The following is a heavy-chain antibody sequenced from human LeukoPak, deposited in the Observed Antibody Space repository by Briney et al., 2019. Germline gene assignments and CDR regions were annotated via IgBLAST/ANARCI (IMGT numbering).Heavy chain of an antibody. CDR3: ARTYYDFWSGSRYWYFLL. J-gene: IGHJ2*01. V-gene: IGHV3-33*01. D-gene: IGHD3-3*01. CDR1: GFTFSSYG. CDR2: IWYDGSDK. Sequence: GGSLRLSCAASGFTFSSYGMHWVRQAPGKGLEWVALIWYDGSDKYYADSVKGRFTISRDNSKNMLYLQMNSLRAEDTAVYYCARTYYDFWSGSRYWYFLLWGRGTLVTVSS.